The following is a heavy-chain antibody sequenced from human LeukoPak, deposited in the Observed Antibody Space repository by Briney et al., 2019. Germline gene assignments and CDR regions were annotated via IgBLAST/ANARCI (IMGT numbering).Heavy chain of an antibody. Sequence: SETLSLTCTVSGGSISSYYWSWVRQPPGKGLEWIGYIYYSGSTNYNPSLKSRVTISVDTSKNQFSLQLSSVTAADTAVYYCARVAAIDLITGHPDYWGQGTLVTVSS. CDR2: IYYSGST. CDR3: ARVAAIDLITGHPDY. V-gene: IGHV4-59*01. D-gene: IGHD2-2*02. J-gene: IGHJ4*02. CDR1: GGSISSYY.